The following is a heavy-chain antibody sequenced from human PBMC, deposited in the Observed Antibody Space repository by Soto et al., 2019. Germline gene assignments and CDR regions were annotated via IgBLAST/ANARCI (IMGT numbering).Heavy chain of an antibody. J-gene: IGHJ5*02. Sequence: VGSLRLSGAASGVSFNSYDMHWVRQARGKGPEWVAIISYDGSNTYYSDSVRGRFTISRDNSKDTPYLQMHSLRSEETAIYYCARISRYCSGGDCHAWGQGTQVTVSS. V-gene: IGHV3-30*03. CDR1: GVSFNSYD. CDR2: ISYDGSNT. D-gene: IGHD2-15*01. CDR3: ARISRYCSGGDCHA.